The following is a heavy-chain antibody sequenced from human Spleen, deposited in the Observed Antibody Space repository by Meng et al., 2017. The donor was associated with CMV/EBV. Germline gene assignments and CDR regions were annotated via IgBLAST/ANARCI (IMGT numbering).Heavy chain of an antibody. Sequence: SETLSLTCAVYGGSFSGYYWSWIRQPPGKGLEWIGEINHSGSTNYNPSLKSRVTISIDTSKNQFSLKLTSVTAADTAVYYCARGLRGIVVVSAASNWFDPWGQGTLVTVS. V-gene: IGHV4-34*01. CDR3: ARGLRGIVVVSAASNWFDP. CDR2: INHSGST. D-gene: IGHD2-2*01. J-gene: IGHJ5*02. CDR1: GGSFSGYY.